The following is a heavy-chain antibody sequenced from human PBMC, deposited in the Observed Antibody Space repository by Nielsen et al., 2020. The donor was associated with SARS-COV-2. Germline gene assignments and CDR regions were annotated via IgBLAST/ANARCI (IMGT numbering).Heavy chain of an antibody. CDR1: GFSFSIYS. D-gene: IGHD6-6*01. CDR3: ARDSPSMAARRLYYFDY. CDR2: ITSTSNTI. V-gene: IGHV3-48*02. Sequence: GESLKISCRASGFSFSIYSMSWVRQAPGKGLEWVSYITSTSNTIYYADSVKGRFTISRDNADNSLYLQMDSLRDEDTAVYYCARDSPSMAARRLYYFDYWGQGTLVAVSS. J-gene: IGHJ4*02.